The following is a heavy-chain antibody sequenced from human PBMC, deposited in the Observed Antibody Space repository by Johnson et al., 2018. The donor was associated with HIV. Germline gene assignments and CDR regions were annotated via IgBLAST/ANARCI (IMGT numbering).Heavy chain of an antibody. V-gene: IGHV3-53*01. CDR2: IYSGGST. Sequence: MQLVESGGGLIQPGGSLRLSCAASGFTVSSNYMSWVRQAPGKGLEWVSVIYSGGSTYYADSVKGRFTISRDNSKNTRYLQMNSLRAEDTAVYYCARVGSSGWYEMDAFDIWCQGTMVTVSS. D-gene: IGHD6-19*01. J-gene: IGHJ3*02. CDR1: GFTVSSNY. CDR3: ARVGSSGWYEMDAFDI.